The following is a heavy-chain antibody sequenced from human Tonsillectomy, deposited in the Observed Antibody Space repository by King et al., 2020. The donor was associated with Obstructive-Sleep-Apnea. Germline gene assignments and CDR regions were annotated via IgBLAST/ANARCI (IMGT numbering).Heavy chain of an antibody. CDR3: ASGSGAAAVNWFDP. V-gene: IGHV4-34*01. CDR2: INHSGIT. J-gene: IGHJ5*02. Sequence: VQLQQWGAGLLKPSEMLSPTCAVFCGSFRDDYWSWIRQPPRKGVEWMVEINHSGITNSNPSLKNRVTISVDTSKNQFSLKLSSVTAADTAVYYCASGSGAAAVNWFDPWGQGTLVTVAS. CDR1: CGSFRDDY. D-gene: IGHD6-13*01.